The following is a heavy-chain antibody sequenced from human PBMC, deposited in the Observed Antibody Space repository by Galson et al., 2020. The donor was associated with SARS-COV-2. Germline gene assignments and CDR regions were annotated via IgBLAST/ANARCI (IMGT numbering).Heavy chain of an antibody. V-gene: IGHV6-1*01. CDR2: TYYKSRWNN. D-gene: IGHD6-13*01. J-gene: IGHJ4*02. CDR3: ARGYRSSLDY. Sequence: SQTLSLTCAIYGDSVSSNSAAWNWIRPSPSRGLEWLGRTYYKSRWNNDYAVSVKSRITINSDTSKNQFSLQLNSVTPEDTAMYYCARGYRSSLDYWGQGTLVTVSS. CDR1: GDSVSSNSAA.